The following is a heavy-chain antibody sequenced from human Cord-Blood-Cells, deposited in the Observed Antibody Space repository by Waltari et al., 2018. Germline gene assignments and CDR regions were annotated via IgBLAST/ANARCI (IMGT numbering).Heavy chain of an antibody. J-gene: IGHJ4*02. CDR3: ARVAVQLSHFDY. Sequence: QVQLQESGPGLVKPSATLSLTCTVSGYSISRGYYWGWPRQPPGKGLEWIGSIYHSGSTYYNPSLKSRVTISVDTSKNQFSLKLSSVTAADTAVYYCARVAVQLSHFDYWGQGTLVTVSS. D-gene: IGHD5-18*01. CDR1: GYSISRGYY. V-gene: IGHV4-38-2*02. CDR2: IYHSGST.